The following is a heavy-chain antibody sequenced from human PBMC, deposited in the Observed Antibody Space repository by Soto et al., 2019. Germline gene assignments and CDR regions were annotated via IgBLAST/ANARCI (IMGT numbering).Heavy chain of an antibody. J-gene: IGHJ4*02. CDR3: AKCAGDTTTSCYRGMDY. CDR2: ISYSGSST. CDR1: GFTFSIYA. V-gene: IGHV3-23*01. Sequence: GGSLRLSCAASGFTFSIYAMSWVRQAPGKGLEWVSGISYSGSSTYYAGSVKGPFTIPRDNSKNTLYLQMNSLRGEDTAVYYCAKCAGDTTTSCYRGMDYWGRGTRVTVS. D-gene: IGHD2-2*02.